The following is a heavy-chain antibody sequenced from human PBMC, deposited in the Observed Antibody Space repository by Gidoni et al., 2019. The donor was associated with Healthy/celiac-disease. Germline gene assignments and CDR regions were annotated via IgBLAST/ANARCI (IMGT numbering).Heavy chain of an antibody. CDR2: IIPILGIA. Sequence: PGSSVKVSCKASGGTFSSYTISWVRQAPGQGLEWMGRIIPILGIANYAQKFQGRVTITADKSTSTAYMELSSLRSEDTAVYYCARDPNDYDFWSGYRAGFDPWGQGNLVTVSS. D-gene: IGHD3-3*01. V-gene: IGHV1-69*04. CDR1: GGTFSSYT. J-gene: IGHJ5*02. CDR3: ARDPNDYDFWSGYRAGFDP.